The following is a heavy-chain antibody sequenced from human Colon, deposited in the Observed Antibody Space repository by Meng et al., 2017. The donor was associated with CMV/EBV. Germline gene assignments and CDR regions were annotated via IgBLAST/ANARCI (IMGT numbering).Heavy chain of an antibody. J-gene: IGHJ4*02. CDR1: RLPFTSDA. CDR2: ITKRGNNT. D-gene: IGHD6-19*01. V-gene: IGHV3-23*01. Sequence: RLSCAAARLPFTSDAMTWVRQDTGKGRGWVAAITKRGNNTYYADSVKGRFTISRDNSKNTLYLQRDSLRAEDTALYYCAKSLRYSSGWGQGALVTVSS. CDR3: AKSLRYSSG.